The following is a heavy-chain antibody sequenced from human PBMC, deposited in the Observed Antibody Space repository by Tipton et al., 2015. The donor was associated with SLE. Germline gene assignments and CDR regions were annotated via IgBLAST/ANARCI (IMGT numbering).Heavy chain of an antibody. Sequence: TLSLTCTVSGGSISSGGYYWSWIRQPAGKGLEWIGRIYTSGSTNYNPSLKSRVTISVDTSKNQFSLKLSSVTAADTAVYYCARDGGYYYGSGSSGRYFDYWGQGTLVTVSS. CDR2: IYTSGST. CDR3: ARDGGYYYGSGSSGRYFDY. D-gene: IGHD3-10*01. V-gene: IGHV4-61*02. J-gene: IGHJ4*02. CDR1: GGSISSGGYY.